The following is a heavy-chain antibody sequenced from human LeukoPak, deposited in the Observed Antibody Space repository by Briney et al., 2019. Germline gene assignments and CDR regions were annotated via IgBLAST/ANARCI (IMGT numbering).Heavy chain of an antibody. Sequence: PGGSLRLSCAASGFTFSDYYMSWIRQAPGKGLEWVSYISSSGSTIYYADSVKGRFTISRDNAKNSLYLQMNSLRAEDTAVYYCARDNYYDSSGSDYFDYWGQGTLVTVSS. CDR1: GFTFSDYY. J-gene: IGHJ4*02. D-gene: IGHD3-22*01. V-gene: IGHV3-11*01. CDR3: ARDNYYDSSGSDYFDY. CDR2: ISSSGSTI.